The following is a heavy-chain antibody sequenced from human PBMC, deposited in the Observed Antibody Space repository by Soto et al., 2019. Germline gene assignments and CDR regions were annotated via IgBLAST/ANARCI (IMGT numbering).Heavy chain of an antibody. D-gene: IGHD2-2*01. CDR3: AXTDCSSTSCYNYYYYGMD. CDR2: INPGNGDT. J-gene: IGHJ6*01. Sequence: QVQLVQSGTEVKKPGASVKVSCKTSGYSFTKYGLHWVRQAPGQRLEWMGWINPGNGDTKYSQKFQGRVTITRDTSATTAYMELSSLRSEDSAVFYCAXTDCSSTSCYNYYYYGMD. CDR1: GYSFTKYG. V-gene: IGHV1-3*01.